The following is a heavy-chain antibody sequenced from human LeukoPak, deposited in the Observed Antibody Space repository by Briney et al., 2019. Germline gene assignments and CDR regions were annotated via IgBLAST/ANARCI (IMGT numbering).Heavy chain of an antibody. CDR3: ARAGVGATRNWFDP. V-gene: IGHV1-69*13. D-gene: IGHD1-26*01. CDR2: IIPIFGTA. CDR1: GGTFSSYA. Sequence: SVNVSFKASGGTFSSYAISWVRQAPGQGLEWMGGIIPIFGTANYAQKFQGRVTITADESTSTAYMELSSLRSEDTAVYYCARAGVGATRNWFDPWGQGTLVTVSS. J-gene: IGHJ5*02.